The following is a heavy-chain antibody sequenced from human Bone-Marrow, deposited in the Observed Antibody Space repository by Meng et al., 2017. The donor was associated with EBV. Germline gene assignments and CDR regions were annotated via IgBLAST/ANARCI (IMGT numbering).Heavy chain of an antibody. V-gene: IGHV4-61*01. Sequence: HVQLLVLGQGQVKPAGTLYLTCTVSGVSVTSGTYHWSWIRLSPGKGLEWIGYIYDTGTTIYNPSLKSRVSIFLETSKNLFSLKLNSVTTADTAVYYCAKSRSSTPGVVDYWGQGTLVTVSS. CDR3: AKSRSSTPGVVDY. D-gene: IGHD3-10*01. CDR1: GVSVTSGTYH. J-gene: IGHJ4*02. CDR2: IYDTGTT.